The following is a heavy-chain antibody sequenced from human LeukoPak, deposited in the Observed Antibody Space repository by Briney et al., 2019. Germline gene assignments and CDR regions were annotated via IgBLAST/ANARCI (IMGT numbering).Heavy chain of an antibody. D-gene: IGHD2-2*01. CDR3: ARKKGYCSSTSCYYYFDY. V-gene: IGHV4-34*01. CDR2: INHSGST. Sequence: PSETLSLTCAVYGGSFSGYYWSWLRQPPGKGLEWIGEINHSGSTNYNPSLKSRVTISVDTSKNQFSLKLSSVTAADTAVYYCARKKGYCSSTSCYYYFDYWGQGTLVTVSS. J-gene: IGHJ4*02. CDR1: GGSFSGYY.